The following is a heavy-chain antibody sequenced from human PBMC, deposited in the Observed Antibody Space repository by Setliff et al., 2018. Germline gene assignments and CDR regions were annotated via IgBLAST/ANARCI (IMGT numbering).Heavy chain of an antibody. V-gene: IGHV4-39*07. Sequence: PSETLSLTCTVSGGSISSSSYYWSWIRQPPGKGLEWIGSIYYSGSTNYNPSLKSRVTISVDTSKNQFSLKLSSVTAADTAVYYCVRGRRGGWYINYDYWGQGTLVTVSS. CDR3: VRGRRGGWYINYDY. J-gene: IGHJ4*02. CDR1: GGSISSSSYY. CDR2: IYYSGST. D-gene: IGHD6-19*01.